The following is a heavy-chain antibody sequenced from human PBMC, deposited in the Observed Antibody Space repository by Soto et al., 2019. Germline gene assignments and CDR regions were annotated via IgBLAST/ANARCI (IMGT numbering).Heavy chain of an antibody. D-gene: IGHD1-26*01. V-gene: IGHV1-18*04. Sequence: QVQLVQSGAELKKPGASVKVSCKAAGYTFTNYGISWVRQAPGQGLEWMGWISAYNANTNYAQRLQGRVTLTTDTSTSTAYMELRSLRSDDPAVYYCAIAHKWDLENRPFDYWGQGTLVTVSS. CDR1: GYTFTNYG. J-gene: IGHJ4*02. CDR2: ISAYNANT. CDR3: AIAHKWDLENRPFDY.